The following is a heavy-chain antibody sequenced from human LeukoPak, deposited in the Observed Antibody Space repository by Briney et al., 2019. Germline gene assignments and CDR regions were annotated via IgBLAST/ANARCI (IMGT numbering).Heavy chain of an antibody. CDR1: GGSISSGGYF. CDR3: AGIRYSYAN. Sequence: SETLSLTCAVSGGSISSGGYFWSWIRQPPGKGLEWIGYIYHSGSTYYNPSLRSRVTISVDRSKNQFSLKLSSVIAADTAVYYCAGIRYSYANWGQGTLVTVSS. V-gene: IGHV4-30-2*01. J-gene: IGHJ4*02. CDR2: IYHSGST. D-gene: IGHD5-18*01.